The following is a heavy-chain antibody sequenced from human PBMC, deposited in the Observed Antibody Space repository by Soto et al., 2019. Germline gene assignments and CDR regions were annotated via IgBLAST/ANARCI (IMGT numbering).Heavy chain of an antibody. Sequence: PWWSLRLSCSASVFTFSSYAMSWFRQAPGKGLEWVSAISGSGGSTYYADSVKGRFTISRDNSKNTLYLQINSLRAEDTAVYYCAKGRRAARYYYGMDVWGQGTTVTVSS. D-gene: IGHD6-13*01. V-gene: IGHV3-23*01. CDR1: VFTFSSYA. CDR3: AKGRRAARYYYGMDV. CDR2: ISGSGGST. J-gene: IGHJ6*02.